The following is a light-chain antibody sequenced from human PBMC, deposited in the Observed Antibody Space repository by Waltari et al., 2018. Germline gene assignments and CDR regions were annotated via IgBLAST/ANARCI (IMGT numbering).Light chain of an antibody. CDR2: RNN. CDR1: SSNIGSDF. J-gene: IGLJ3*02. Sequence: QSVLTQPPSASGTPGQRVTISCSGSSSNIGSDFLYWYQQLPGTAPKPLVYRNNQRPSGAPDRFSGSKSGASASLAISALRSEDGADYYCAAWDDSLSGPGVFGRGTKLTVL. CDR3: AAWDDSLSGPGV. V-gene: IGLV1-47*01.